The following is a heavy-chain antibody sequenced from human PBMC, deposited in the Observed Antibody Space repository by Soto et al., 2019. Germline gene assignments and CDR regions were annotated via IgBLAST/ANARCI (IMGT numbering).Heavy chain of an antibody. CDR2: ISAYNGNT. CDR3: ARLTYGSGTIGYYYGMDV. J-gene: IGHJ6*02. Sequence: GGSVKVSCHASGYTFTSYRIGPVRQAPGRALHWMGLISAYNGNTNYAHKHQGRCTITTDTSTSTAYMELRSLRSDDTAVYYCARLTYGSGTIGYYYGMDVWGQRTTVSASS. CDR1: GYTFTSYR. V-gene: IGHV1-18*01. D-gene: IGHD3-10*01.